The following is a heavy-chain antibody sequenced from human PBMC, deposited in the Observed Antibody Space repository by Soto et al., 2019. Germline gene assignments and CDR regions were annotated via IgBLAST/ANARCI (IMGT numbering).Heavy chain of an antibody. CDR3: AKDNGL. V-gene: IGHV3-9*01. CDR2: ISWNSGSI. CDR1: GFTFDDYA. J-gene: IGHJ4*02. Sequence: GGSLRLSCAASGFTFDDYAMHWVRQAPGKGLEWVSGISWNSGSIGYADSVKGRFTISRDNAKNSPYLQMNSLRAEDTALYYCAKDNGLWGQGTLVTVSS.